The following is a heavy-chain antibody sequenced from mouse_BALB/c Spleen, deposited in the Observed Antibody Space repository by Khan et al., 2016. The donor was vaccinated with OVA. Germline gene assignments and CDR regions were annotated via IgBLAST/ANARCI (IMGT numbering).Heavy chain of an antibody. CDR2: ISSGGST. Sequence: EVKLEVSGGGLVKPGGSLKLSCAASGFTFSNYAMSWVRQTPEKRLEWVASISSGGSTYYPDSVKGRFTISRDNARNLLYLQMSSLRSEDTAMYYCTRPGTTGWYFDVWGAGTTVTVSS. CDR3: TRPGTTGWYFDV. CDR1: GFTFSNYA. J-gene: IGHJ1*01. V-gene: IGHV5-6-5*01. D-gene: IGHD1-1*01.